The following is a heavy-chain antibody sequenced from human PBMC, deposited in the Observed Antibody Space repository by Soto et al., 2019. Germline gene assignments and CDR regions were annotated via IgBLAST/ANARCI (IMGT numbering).Heavy chain of an antibody. V-gene: IGHV3-7*01. CDR1: GFTFSSYW. CDR3: ARDWVDIVATIAAFDI. J-gene: IGHJ3*02. CDR2: IKQDGSEK. D-gene: IGHD5-12*01. Sequence: GGSLRLSCAASGFTFSSYWMSWVRQAPGKGLEWVANIKQDGSEKYYVDSVKGRFTISRDNAKNSLYLQMNSLRAEDTAVYYCARDWVDIVATIAAFDIWGQGTMVNVS.